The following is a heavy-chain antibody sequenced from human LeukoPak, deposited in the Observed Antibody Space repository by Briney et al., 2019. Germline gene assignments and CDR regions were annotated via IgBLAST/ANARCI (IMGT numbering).Heavy chain of an antibody. CDR3: ARDIGQETAMVYYYYGMDV. V-gene: IGHV1-69*13. D-gene: IGHD5-18*01. J-gene: IGHJ6*02. Sequence: SVKVSCKASGGTFSSYAISWVRQAPGQGLEWMGGIIPIFGTANHAQKFQGRVTITADESTSTAYMELSSLRSEDTAVYYCARDIGQETAMVYYYYGMDVWGQGTTVTASS. CDR1: GGTFSSYA. CDR2: IIPIFGTA.